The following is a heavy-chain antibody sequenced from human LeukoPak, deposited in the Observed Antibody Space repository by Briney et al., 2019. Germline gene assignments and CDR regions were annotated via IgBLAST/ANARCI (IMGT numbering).Heavy chain of an antibody. Sequence: GGSLRLSCAASGFTFSSYWMSWVRQAPGKGLEWVANIKQDGSEKYYVDSVKGRFTISRDNAKNSLYLQMNSLRAEDTAVYYCARASGSYYIGVDYWGQGTLVTVSS. CDR3: ARASGSYYIGVDY. CDR2: IKQDGSEK. J-gene: IGHJ4*02. V-gene: IGHV3-7*04. CDR1: GFTFSSYW. D-gene: IGHD1-26*01.